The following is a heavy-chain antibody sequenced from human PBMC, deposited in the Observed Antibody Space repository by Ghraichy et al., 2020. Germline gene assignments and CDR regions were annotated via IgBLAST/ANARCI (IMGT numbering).Heavy chain of an antibody. D-gene: IGHD3-22*01. CDR2: IYYSGTT. Sequence: SETLSLTCTVSAGSISSSSYYWGWIRQPPGKGLEWIGSIYYSGTTYYNPSLKSRVTISVDTSKNQFSLKLSSVTAADTAVYYCARLPYYYDSSGFGYAFDIWGQGTMVTVSS. CDR1: AGSISSSSYY. V-gene: IGHV4-39*01. J-gene: IGHJ3*02. CDR3: ARLPYYYDSSGFGYAFDI.